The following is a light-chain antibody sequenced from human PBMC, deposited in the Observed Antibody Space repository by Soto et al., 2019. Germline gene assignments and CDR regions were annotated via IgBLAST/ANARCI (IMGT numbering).Light chain of an antibody. J-gene: IGLJ2*01. Sequence: SYVLTQRPSVSVAPEKTARITCGGDNIGDKAVHWYQHRPGQAPVLVIYYDFERPSGIHERFSGSNSGNTATLTISRVEAGDEADYCCQVWDTTNDHPIFGGGTKLTVL. V-gene: IGLV3-21*04. CDR1: NIGDKA. CDR2: YDF. CDR3: QVWDTTNDHPI.